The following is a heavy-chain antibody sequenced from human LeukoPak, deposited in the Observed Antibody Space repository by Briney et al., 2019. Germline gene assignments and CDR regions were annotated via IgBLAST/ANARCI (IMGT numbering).Heavy chain of an antibody. CDR1: GVTLSNYG. V-gene: IGHV3-23*01. CDR3: AKRGVVIRVILVGFHREANYFDS. Sequence: GGSLRLSCAVSGVTLSNYGMSWVRQAPGKGLEWVAGISGSGGGTNYADSVKGRFTISRDNPKNTLYLQMNSLRAEDTAVYFCAKRGVVIRVILVGFHREANYFDSWGQGALVTVSS. D-gene: IGHD2-15*01. J-gene: IGHJ4*02. CDR2: ISGSGGGT.